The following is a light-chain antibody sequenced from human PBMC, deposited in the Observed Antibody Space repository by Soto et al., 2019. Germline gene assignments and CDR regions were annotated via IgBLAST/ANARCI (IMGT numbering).Light chain of an antibody. Sequence: DIQLTQSPSTLSASIGDRSTITCRASQNSSSFLNWYQQKPGEAPRLLVYSAFRIQSGVPSRFNASGSGTDFTLSISSLQPEDFSTYYCQQGSTTPITFGLGTRLEIK. CDR2: SAF. CDR3: QQGSTTPIT. CDR1: QNSSSF. J-gene: IGKJ5*01. V-gene: IGKV1-39*01.